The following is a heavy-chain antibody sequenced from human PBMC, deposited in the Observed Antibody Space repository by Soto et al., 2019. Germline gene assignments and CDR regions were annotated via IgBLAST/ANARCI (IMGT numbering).Heavy chain of an antibody. CDR1: GYTFTSYA. V-gene: IGHV1-3*01. Sequence: ASVKVSCKASGYTFTSYAMHWVRQAPGQRLEWMGWINAGNGNTKYSQKFQGRVTITRDKSASTAYMELSSLRSEDTAVYYCARSYDFWSGYYGPWFDRWGKGTLVTVCS. D-gene: IGHD3-3*01. CDR3: ARSYDFWSGYYGPWFDR. CDR2: INAGNGNT. J-gene: IGHJ5*02.